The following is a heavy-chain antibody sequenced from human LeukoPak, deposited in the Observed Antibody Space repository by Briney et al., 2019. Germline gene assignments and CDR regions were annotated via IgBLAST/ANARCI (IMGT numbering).Heavy chain of an antibody. CDR2: ISPHGTNE. Sequence: GGSLRLSCVASGFTFGSHAMHWVRQAPGKALEWVAVISPHGTNENYADSVKGRFTISRANSRNTLCLQMTFLTAEDTAVYYCAREALLPLSTSSYYLDYWGQGTLVAVSS. CDR1: GFTFGSHA. V-gene: IGHV3-30-3*01. D-gene: IGHD6-6*01. J-gene: IGHJ4*02. CDR3: AREALLPLSTSSYYLDY.